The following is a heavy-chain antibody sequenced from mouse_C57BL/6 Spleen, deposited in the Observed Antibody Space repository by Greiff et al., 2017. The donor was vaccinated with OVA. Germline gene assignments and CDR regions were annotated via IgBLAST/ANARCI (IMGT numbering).Heavy chain of an antibody. CDR2: IYPGDGDT. V-gene: IGHV1-82*01. D-gene: IGHD1-1*02. J-gene: IGHJ2*01. CDR3: ERLWDVRYFDY. CDR1: GYAFSSSW. Sequence: VQLQESGPELVKPGASVKISCKASGYAFSSSWMNWVKQRPGKGLEWIGRIYPGDGDTNYNGKFKGKATLTADKSSSTAYMQLSRLTSEDSAVYVSERLWDVRYFDYWGQGTTLTVSS.